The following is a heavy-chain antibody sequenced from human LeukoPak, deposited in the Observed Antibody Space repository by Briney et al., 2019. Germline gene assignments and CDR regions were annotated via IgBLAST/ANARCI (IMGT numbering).Heavy chain of an antibody. CDR3: ARETRIAVAGTIDY. CDR2: IYYSGST. D-gene: IGHD6-19*01. Sequence: PSQILSLTCTVSGGSISSGGYYWSWIRQHPGKGLEWIGYIYYSGSTYYNPSLKSRVTISVDTSKNQFSLKLSSVTAADTAVYYRARETRIAVAGTIDYWGQGTLVTVSS. V-gene: IGHV4-31*03. J-gene: IGHJ4*02. CDR1: GGSISSGGYY.